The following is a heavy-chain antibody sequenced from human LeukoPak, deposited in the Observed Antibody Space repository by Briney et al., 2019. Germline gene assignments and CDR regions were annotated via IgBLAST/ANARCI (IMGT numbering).Heavy chain of an antibody. D-gene: IGHD3-3*01. CDR3: ARENTIFGVDY. Sequence: ASVKVFCKASGYTFTGYYMHWVRQAPGQGLEWMGRINSNSGGTNYAQKFQGRATMTRDTSISTAYMELSSLISDDTAVYYCARENTIFGVDYWGQGTLVTVSS. CDR1: GYTFTGYY. J-gene: IGHJ4*02. V-gene: IGHV1-2*06. CDR2: INSNSGGT.